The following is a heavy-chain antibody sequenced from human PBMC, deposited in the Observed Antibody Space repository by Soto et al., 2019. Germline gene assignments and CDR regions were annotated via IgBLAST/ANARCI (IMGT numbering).Heavy chain of an antibody. J-gene: IGHJ6*02. Sequence: PSETLSLTCAVSGYSISSGYYWGWIRQPPGKGLEWIGYIYYSGSTYYNPSLKSRVTISVDTSKNQFSLKLSSVTAADTAVYYCARDFLQQLANDYYYYYGMDVWGQGTTVTVSS. D-gene: IGHD6-13*01. CDR3: ARDFLQQLANDYYYYYGMDV. V-gene: IGHV4-38-2*02. CDR2: IYYSGST. CDR1: GYSISSGYY.